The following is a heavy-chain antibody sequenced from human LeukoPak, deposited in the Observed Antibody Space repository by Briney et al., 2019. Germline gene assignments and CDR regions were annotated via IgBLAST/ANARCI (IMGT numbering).Heavy chain of an antibody. D-gene: IGHD3-3*01. CDR1: GGSISSVAYY. V-gene: IGHV4-39*01. CDR3: AKSHLGVPHDY. CDR2: IHNTGST. Sequence: SETLSLTCTVCGGSISSVAYYWGWIRQPPGKGLEWIATIHNTGSTYYNPSLKSRITISIDASRNQISLELNSVTAADTAIYYCAKSHLGVPHDYWGQGTMVTVSS. J-gene: IGHJ4*02.